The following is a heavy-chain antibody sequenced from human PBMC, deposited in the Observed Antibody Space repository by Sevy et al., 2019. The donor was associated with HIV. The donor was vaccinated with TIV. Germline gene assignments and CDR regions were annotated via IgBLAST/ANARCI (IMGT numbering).Heavy chain of an antibody. CDR1: GGSITSLY. V-gene: IGHV4-59*08. Sequence: SETLSLTCTVSGGSITSLYWNWIQQPPGKELEWIANIDYNGHINYNPSLKSRVTLSLDTSKNQFSLRLSSVTAADTAMYYCAGENAWGRGYSWGQGTLVTVSS. CDR3: AGENAWGRGYS. CDR2: IDYNGHI. J-gene: IGHJ4*02. D-gene: IGHD1-26*01.